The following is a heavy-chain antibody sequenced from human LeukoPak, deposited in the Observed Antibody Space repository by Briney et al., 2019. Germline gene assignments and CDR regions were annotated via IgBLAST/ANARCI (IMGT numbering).Heavy chain of an antibody. J-gene: IGHJ4*02. D-gene: IGHD3-9*01. CDR2: IGASGT. V-gene: IGHV3-48*03. CDR3: VRGRLD. Sequence: GGSLRLSCAASGFTFSSYEMNWVRQAPGKGLEWVSYIGASGTYYADSVKGRFTISRDDAKSSLYLQMSSLRADDTAVYYCVRGRLDWGQRTLVTVSS. CDR1: GFTFSSYE.